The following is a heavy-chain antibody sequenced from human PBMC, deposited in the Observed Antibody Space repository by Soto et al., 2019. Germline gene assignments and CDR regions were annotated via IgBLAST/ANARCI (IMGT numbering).Heavy chain of an antibody. CDR3: ARGAGNYYYYMDV. CDR2: TWYDETNK. V-gene: IGHV3-33*01. J-gene: IGHJ6*03. D-gene: IGHD3-16*01. Sequence: SLRLSCAASGFSFSTYGMHWVRQAPGKGLEWVAVTWYDETNKYYADSVKGRFIISRDNSKNTLYLQMNSLRAEDTAVYYCARGAGNYYYYMDVWGEGTTVTVSS. CDR1: GFSFSTYG.